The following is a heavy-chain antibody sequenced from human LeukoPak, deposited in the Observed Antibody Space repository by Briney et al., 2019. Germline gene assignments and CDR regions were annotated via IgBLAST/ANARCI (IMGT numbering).Heavy chain of an antibody. V-gene: IGHV3-20*04. D-gene: IGHD6-19*01. CDR3: ARDFFPRIAVAGTPPVVY. CDR2: INWSGGST. Sequence: GGSLRLSCATSGFTFDDYGMSWVRQAPGKGLEWVSGINWSGGSTGYADSVKGRFTISRDNAKNSLYLQMNSLRAEDTALYYCARDFFPRIAVAGTPPVVYWGQGTLVTGSS. CDR1: GFTFDDYG. J-gene: IGHJ4*02.